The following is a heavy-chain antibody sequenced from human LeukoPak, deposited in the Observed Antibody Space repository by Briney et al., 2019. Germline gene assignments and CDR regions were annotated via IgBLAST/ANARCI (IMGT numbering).Heavy chain of an antibody. V-gene: IGHV5-51*01. J-gene: IGHJ3*02. CDR2: IYPGDSDT. D-gene: IGHD1-26*01. CDR1: GYSFTTYW. CDR3: ARPYHSGSFRWVAFDI. Sequence: PGESLKISCKGSGYSFTTYWIGWVRQMPGKGLEWMGIIYPGDSDTRYSPSFQGQVTISADKSISTAYLQWSSLKASDTAIYYCARPYHSGSFRWVAFDIWGQGTMVTVSS.